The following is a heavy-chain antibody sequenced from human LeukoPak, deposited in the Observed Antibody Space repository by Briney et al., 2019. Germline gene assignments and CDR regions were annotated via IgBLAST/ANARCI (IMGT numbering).Heavy chain of an antibody. J-gene: IGHJ4*02. CDR3: ARRAGAYSHPYDY. CDR2: IYSGGST. Sequence: GGSLRLSCAASGFTVSSNYMSWVRQAPGKGLEWVSVIYSGGSTYYADSVKGRFTISRDNSKNTLYHQMNSLRAEDTAVYYCARRAGAYSHPYDYWGQGTLVTVSS. V-gene: IGHV3-66*04. D-gene: IGHD4/OR15-4a*01. CDR1: GFTVSSNY.